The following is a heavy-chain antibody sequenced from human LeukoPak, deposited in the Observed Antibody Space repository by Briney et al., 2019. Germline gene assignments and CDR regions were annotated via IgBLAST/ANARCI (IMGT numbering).Heavy chain of an antibody. CDR3: ARAKVIRGSYLSYFDY. CDR2: INTNTGNP. J-gene: IGHJ4*02. Sequence: GASVKVSCKASGYTFTSYAMNWVRQAPGQGLEWMGWINTNTGNPTYAQGFTGRFVFSLDTSVSTAYLQISSLKAEDTAVYYCARAKVIRGSYLSYFDYWGQGTLATVSS. D-gene: IGHD3-10*01. CDR1: GYTFTSYA. V-gene: IGHV7-4-1*02.